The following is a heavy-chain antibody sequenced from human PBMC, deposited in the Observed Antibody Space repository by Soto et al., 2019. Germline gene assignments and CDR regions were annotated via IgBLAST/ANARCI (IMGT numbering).Heavy chain of an antibody. V-gene: IGHV3-53*01. CDR3: APMGGYYDSSGYYHAFDI. CDR2: IYSGGST. J-gene: IGHJ3*02. D-gene: IGHD3-22*01. Sequence: GGSLRLSCAASGFIVSNNYMSWIRQAPGKGLEWVSVIYSGGSTYYADSVKGRFTISRDNSKNTLFLQMNSLRAEDTAVYYCAPMGGYYDSSGYYHAFDIWGQGTMATVSS. CDR1: GFIVSNNY.